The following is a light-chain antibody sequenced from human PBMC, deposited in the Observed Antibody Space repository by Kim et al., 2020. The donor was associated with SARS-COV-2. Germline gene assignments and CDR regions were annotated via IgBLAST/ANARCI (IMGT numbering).Light chain of an antibody. Sequence: QSALAQPASVSGSPGQSITISCTGISSDIGGYEYDSWYQQHTGKAPKLIIDDVYKRPSGVAHRFSGTKSGTKASLTISGLQADDEADYYCNSYISSSTLNVFGAGTQLTVL. CDR1: SSDIGGYEY. CDR2: DVY. J-gene: IGLJ1*01. V-gene: IGLV2-14*03. CDR3: NSYISSSTLNV.